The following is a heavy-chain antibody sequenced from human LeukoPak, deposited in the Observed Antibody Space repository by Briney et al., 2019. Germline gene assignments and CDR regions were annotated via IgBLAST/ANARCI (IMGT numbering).Heavy chain of an antibody. CDR3: AKDFYGSGSHIFDF. CDR1: GFTFSSYS. CDR2: ISGSSSYI. Sequence: PGGSLRLSCAASGFTFSSYSVNWVRQAPGKGLEWVSSISGSSSYIDYADSVKGRFTISRDNAKNSLYLQMSSLRAEDTAVYYCAKDFYGSGSHIFDFWGQGTMVTVSS. J-gene: IGHJ3*01. D-gene: IGHD3-10*01. V-gene: IGHV3-21*01.